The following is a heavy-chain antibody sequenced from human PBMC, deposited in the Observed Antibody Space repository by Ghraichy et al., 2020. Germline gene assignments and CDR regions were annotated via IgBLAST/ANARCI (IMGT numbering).Heavy chain of an antibody. J-gene: IGHJ3*02. Sequence: LSLTCAASGFTFSSYGMHWVRQAPGKGLEWVAVIWYDGSNKYYADSVKGRFTISRDNSKNTLYLQMNSLRAEDTAVYYCARVKTMIVPSDAFDIWGQGTMVTVSS. V-gene: IGHV3-33*01. CDR3: ARVKTMIVPSDAFDI. CDR1: GFTFSSYG. D-gene: IGHD3-22*01. CDR2: IWYDGSNK.